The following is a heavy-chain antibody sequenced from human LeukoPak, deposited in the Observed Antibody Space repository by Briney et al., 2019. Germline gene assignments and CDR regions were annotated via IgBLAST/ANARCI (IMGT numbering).Heavy chain of an antibody. J-gene: IGHJ4*02. CDR3: ARDPSSGHYYYFDY. Sequence: GRSLRLSCAASGFTFNNYAMHWVRQAPGKGLEWVAVISYDGSNKYYADSVKGRFTISRDNSKNTLYLQMNSLRPEDTAVYYCARDPSSGHYYYFDYWGQGTLVTVSS. CDR1: GFTFNNYA. D-gene: IGHD3-22*01. V-gene: IGHV3-30-3*01. CDR2: ISYDGSNK.